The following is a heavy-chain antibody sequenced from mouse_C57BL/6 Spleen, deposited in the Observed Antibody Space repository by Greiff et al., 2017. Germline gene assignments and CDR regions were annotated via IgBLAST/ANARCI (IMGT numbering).Heavy chain of an antibody. CDR3: ARDGDYDGAMDY. D-gene: IGHD2-4*01. CDR1: GFTFSSYG. Sequence: VHVKQSGGDLVKPGGSLKLSCAASGFTFSSYGMSWVRQTPDKRLEWVATISSGGSYTYYPDSVKGRFTISRDNAKNTLYLQMSSLKSEDTAMYYCARDGDYDGAMDYWGQGTSVTVSS. V-gene: IGHV5-6*01. CDR2: ISSGGSYT. J-gene: IGHJ4*01.